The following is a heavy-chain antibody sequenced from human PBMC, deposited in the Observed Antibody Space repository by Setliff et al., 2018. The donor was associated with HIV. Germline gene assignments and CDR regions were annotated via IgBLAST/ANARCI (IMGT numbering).Heavy chain of an antibody. D-gene: IGHD3-3*01. V-gene: IGHV1-46*01. CDR3: ARDDPRRGIFGGLDY. J-gene: IGHJ4*02. Sequence: ASVKVSCKASGYSFTSYEINWVRQAPGQGLEWMGIINPNGGSTTYAQKFQGRVTITRDTSASTAYMELSSLRSEDTAVYYCARDDPRRGIFGGLDYWGQGTLVTVSS. CDR1: GYSFTSYE. CDR2: INPNGGST.